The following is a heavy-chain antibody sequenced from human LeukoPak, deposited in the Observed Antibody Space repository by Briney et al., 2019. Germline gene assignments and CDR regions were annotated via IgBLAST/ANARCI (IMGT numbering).Heavy chain of an antibody. CDR3: ARDLGYCSGGSCSDY. CDR2: ISAYNGNT. Sequence: ASVKVSCKASGYTFTSYGISWVRQAPGQGLEWMGWISAYNGNTNYAQKLQGRVTMTTDTSTSTAYMELRSLRSDDTAVYYCARDLGYCSGGSCSDYWGQGTLVTVSS. J-gene: IGHJ4*02. D-gene: IGHD2-15*01. CDR1: GYTFTSYG. V-gene: IGHV1-18*01.